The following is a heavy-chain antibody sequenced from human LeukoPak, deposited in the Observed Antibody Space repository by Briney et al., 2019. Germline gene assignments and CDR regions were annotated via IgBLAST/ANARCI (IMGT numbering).Heavy chain of an antibody. Sequence: PGGSLRLSCAASGFTYSSYSMNLVRQAPGKGLEWVSSISSSSSYIYYADSVKGRFTISRDNAKNSLYLQMNSLRAEDTAVYYCARALRTVAGTFDYWGQGTLVTVSS. V-gene: IGHV3-21*01. D-gene: IGHD6-19*01. J-gene: IGHJ4*02. CDR1: GFTYSSYS. CDR2: ISSSSSYI. CDR3: ARALRTVAGTFDY.